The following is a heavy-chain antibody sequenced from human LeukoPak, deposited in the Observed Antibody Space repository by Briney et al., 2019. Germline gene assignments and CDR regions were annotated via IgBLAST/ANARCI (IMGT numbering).Heavy chain of an antibody. J-gene: IGHJ5*02. Sequence: SETLSLTCTVSGGSITSYSWNWIRQPPGKGLEWIGYIYYTGSTNYNPSLKSRVTISVDTSKNQFSLNLSSVTAADTAVYYCARHGPYLGRLGWFDPWGQGTLVTVSS. CDR2: IYYTGST. CDR3: ARHGPYLGRLGWFDP. D-gene: IGHD1-26*01. CDR1: GGSITSYS. V-gene: IGHV4-59*08.